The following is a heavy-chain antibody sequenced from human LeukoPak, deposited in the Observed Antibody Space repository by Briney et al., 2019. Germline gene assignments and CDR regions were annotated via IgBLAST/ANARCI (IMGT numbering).Heavy chain of an antibody. J-gene: IGHJ4*02. CDR1: GFTFSDYY. V-gene: IGHV4-34*01. Sequence: GSLRLSCAASGFTFSDYYMSWIRQPPGKGLEWIGEINHSGSTNYNPSLKSRVTISVDTSKNQFSLKLSSVTAADTAVYYCARQPLGYSSSWSSKNFPFYYFDYWGQGTLVTVSS. CDR3: ARQPLGYSSSWSSKNFPFYYFDY. D-gene: IGHD6-13*01. CDR2: INHSGST.